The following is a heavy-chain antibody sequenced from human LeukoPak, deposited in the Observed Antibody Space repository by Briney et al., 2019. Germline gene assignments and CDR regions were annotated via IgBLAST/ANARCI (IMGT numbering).Heavy chain of an antibody. D-gene: IGHD6-19*01. CDR3: AKDGTYSSGWYDWGNLYYFDY. Sequence: GGSLRLSRAASGFTFSSYAMSWVRQAPGKGLEWVSAISGSGGSTYYADSVKGRFTISRDNSKNTLYLQMNSLRAEDTAVYYCAKDGTYSSGWYDWGNLYYFDYWGQGTLVTVSS. V-gene: IGHV3-23*01. CDR2: ISGSGGST. J-gene: IGHJ4*02. CDR1: GFTFSSYA.